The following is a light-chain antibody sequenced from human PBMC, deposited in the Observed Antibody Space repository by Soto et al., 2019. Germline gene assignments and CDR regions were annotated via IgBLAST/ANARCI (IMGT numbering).Light chain of an antibody. J-gene: IGKJ5*01. CDR3: LKDSDWLPGS. CDR2: GSS. Sequence: EIGLKKSTATLPVSQGESATLSCRASQSVSNNLVWYQQKPGQAPRLLMYGSSIRATGIPARFSGSGSGTDFTLTISSLQSADCAVYYCLKDSDWLPGSFGQGTRLEIK. CDR1: QSVSNN. V-gene: IGKV3-15*01.